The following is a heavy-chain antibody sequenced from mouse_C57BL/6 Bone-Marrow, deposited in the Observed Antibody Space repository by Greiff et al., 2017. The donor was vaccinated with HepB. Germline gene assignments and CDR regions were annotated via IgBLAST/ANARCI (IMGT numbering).Heavy chain of an antibody. CDR3: ATPNYYGSTYYAMDY. CDR2: IDPNSGGT. J-gene: IGHJ4*01. CDR1: GYTFTSYW. V-gene: IGHV1-72*01. D-gene: IGHD1-1*01. Sequence: QVQLQQPGAELVKPGASVKLSCKASGYTFTSYWMHWVKQRPGRGLEWIGRIDPNSGGTKYNEKFKSKATLTVDKPSSTAYMQLSSLTSEDSAVYYCATPNYYGSTYYAMDYWGQGTAVTVSA.